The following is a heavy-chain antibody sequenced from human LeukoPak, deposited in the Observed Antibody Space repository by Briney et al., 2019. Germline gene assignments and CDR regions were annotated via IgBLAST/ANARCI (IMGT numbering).Heavy chain of an antibody. V-gene: IGHV1-18*01. CDR1: GYTFTSYG. Sequence: VASVTVSCKASGYTFTSYGISWVRQAPGQGLEWMGWISAYNGNTNYAQKLQGRVTMTTDTSTSTAYMELRSLRSDDTAVYYCARGEGLAEPAATFDYWGQGTLVTVSS. D-gene: IGHD2-2*01. J-gene: IGHJ4*02. CDR2: ISAYNGNT. CDR3: ARGEGLAEPAATFDY.